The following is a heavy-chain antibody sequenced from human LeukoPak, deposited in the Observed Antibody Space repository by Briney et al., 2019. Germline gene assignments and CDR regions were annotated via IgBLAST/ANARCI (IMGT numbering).Heavy chain of an antibody. V-gene: IGHV3-48*01. CDR1: GFIFSNYG. CDR3: ARDRYYDFWSGPNPFDC. Sequence: PGGSLRLSCAASGFIFSNYGMHWVRQAPGKGLEWVSYISSSSSTIYYADSVKGRFTISRDNAKNSLYLQMNSLRAEDTAVYYCARDRYYDFWSGPNPFDCWGQGTLVTVSS. J-gene: IGHJ4*02. CDR2: ISSSSSTI. D-gene: IGHD3-3*01.